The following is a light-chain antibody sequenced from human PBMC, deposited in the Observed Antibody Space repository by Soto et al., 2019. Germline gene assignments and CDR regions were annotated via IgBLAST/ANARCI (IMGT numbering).Light chain of an antibody. CDR2: GAS. CDR3: QQRSNWPVT. J-gene: IGKJ5*01. CDR1: QSVSSS. V-gene: IGKV3-11*01. Sequence: EIVMTQSPATLSSSPGERATLSCRASQSVSSSLAWYQQKPGQAPRLLIYGASNSAGGLPARFSGSGSGTYFTLTISSLEPEDFAVYYCQQRSNWPVTFAQGTRLEIK.